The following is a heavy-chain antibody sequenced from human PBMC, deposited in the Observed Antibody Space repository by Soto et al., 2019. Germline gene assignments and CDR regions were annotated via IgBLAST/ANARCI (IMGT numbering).Heavy chain of an antibody. CDR3: ARGSTRITIFGVVSLTPFDP. CDR2: INHSGST. V-gene: IGHV4-34*01. Sequence: SETLSLTCAVYGGSFSGYYWSWIRQPPGKGLEWIGEINHSGSTNYNPSLKSRVTISVDTSKNQFSLKLSSVTAADTAVYYCARGSTRITIFGVVSLTPFDPWGQGNLVTVSS. D-gene: IGHD3-3*01. CDR1: GGSFSGYY. J-gene: IGHJ5*02.